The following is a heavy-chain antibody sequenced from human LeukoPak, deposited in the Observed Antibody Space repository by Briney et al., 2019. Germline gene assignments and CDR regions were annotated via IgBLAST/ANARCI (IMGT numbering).Heavy chain of an antibody. V-gene: IGHV4-4*07. J-gene: IGHJ6*02. CDR2: IYTSGST. D-gene: IGHD6-13*01. Sequence: SETLSLTCTVSGGSISSYYWSWIRQPAGKGLEWIGRIYTSGSTNYNPSLKSRVTMSVDTSKNQFSLKLSFVTAANTAVYYCARDHGSSSSRYYYYYYGMDVWGQGTTVTVSS. CDR3: ARDHGSSSSRYYYYYYGMDV. CDR1: GGSISSYY.